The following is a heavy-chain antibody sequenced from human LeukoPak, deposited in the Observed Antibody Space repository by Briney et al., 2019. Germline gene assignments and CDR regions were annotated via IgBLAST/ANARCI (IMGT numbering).Heavy chain of an antibody. CDR2: IGFSTNNV. Sequence: GGSLRLSCVAFGFTFDYSAFHWVRQAPGKGLEWVSGIGFSTNNVDYADSVRGRFTISRDNTKNSLDLQMVSLRAEDTAFYYCAKDNGNGWLGEFAFEYWGQGILVTVSS. V-gene: IGHV3-9*01. CDR1: GFTFDYSA. J-gene: IGHJ4*02. CDR3: AKDNGNGWLGEFAFEY. D-gene: IGHD3-10*01.